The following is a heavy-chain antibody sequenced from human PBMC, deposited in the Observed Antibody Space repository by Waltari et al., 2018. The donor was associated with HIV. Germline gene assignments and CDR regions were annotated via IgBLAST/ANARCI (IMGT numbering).Heavy chain of an antibody. Sequence: EVQLVESGGGLVQPGRSLRLSCRGSGFTFADYGMGWLRQAPGKGLEWVGFITSETYGGTAEYAASVTGRFVISREDSKSIAYLQMNSLEIEDTGVYYCSRPSGTLHSYGMDVWGQGTTVTVSS. D-gene: IGHD1-26*01. V-gene: IGHV3-49*03. CDR1: GFTFADYG. CDR2: ITSETYGGTA. J-gene: IGHJ6*02. CDR3: SRPSGTLHSYGMDV.